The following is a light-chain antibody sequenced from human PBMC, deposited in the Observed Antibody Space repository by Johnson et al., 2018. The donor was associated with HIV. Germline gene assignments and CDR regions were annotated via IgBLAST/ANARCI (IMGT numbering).Light chain of an antibody. CDR2: NNS. V-gene: IGLV1-51*01. Sequence: QSALTQPPSVSAAPGQKVTISCSGSSSNIGNNYVSWYQQLPGTAPKLLISNNSKRPSGIPDRFSGSKSGTSATLGITGLQTGDEADYYCGAWDSSLSAYVFGTGTQVTV. CDR1: SSNIGNNY. CDR3: GAWDSSLSAYV. J-gene: IGLJ1*01.